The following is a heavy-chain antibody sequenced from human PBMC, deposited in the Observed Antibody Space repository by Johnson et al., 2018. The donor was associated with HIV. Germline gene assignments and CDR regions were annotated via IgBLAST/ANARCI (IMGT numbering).Heavy chain of an antibody. J-gene: IGHJ3*02. Sequence: VQLVESGGGLVQPGGSLRLSCAASGFIFSSYAMNWVRQAPGKGLEWVSLIYSGGSTYYADSVKGRFTISRDNSKDTLYLQMNSLRAEATAVYYCARGGIRGYSYGPGAFDIWGQGTMVTVSS. D-gene: IGHD5-18*01. CDR3: ARGGIRGYSYGPGAFDI. V-gene: IGHV3-66*01. CDR2: IYSGGST. CDR1: GFIFSSYA.